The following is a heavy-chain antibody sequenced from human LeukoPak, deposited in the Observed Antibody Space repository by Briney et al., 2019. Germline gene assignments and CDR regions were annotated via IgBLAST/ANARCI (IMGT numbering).Heavy chain of an antibody. CDR1: GGSFSAYY. Sequence: SETLSLTCAVYGGSFSAYYWNWIRQPPGKGLEWIGEINHSGSTNYNPSLKSRVTISVDTSKNQFSLKLNSVTAADTAVYYCTRTFTGYCSGGSCFLGWFDPWGREPWSPSPQ. D-gene: IGHD2-15*01. J-gene: IGHJ5*02. V-gene: IGHV4-34*01. CDR3: TRTFTGYCSGGSCFLGWFDP. CDR2: INHSGST.